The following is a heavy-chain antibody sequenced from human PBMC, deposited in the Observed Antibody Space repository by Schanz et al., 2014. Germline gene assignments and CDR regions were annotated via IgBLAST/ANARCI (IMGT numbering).Heavy chain of an antibody. CDR1: GYTFTSYG. D-gene: IGHD3-3*01. V-gene: IGHV1-18*01. Sequence: QIPLVQSGPEVKKPGASVKVSCKASGYTFTSYGISWVRQAPGQGLEWMGWISAYNGNTKYPQKLQGRVTMTTDTSTSTAYMELRSLRSDDTAVYYCARDRRFFDRDDLYYFDSWGQGTLVTVSS. J-gene: IGHJ4*02. CDR3: ARDRRFFDRDDLYYFDS. CDR2: ISAYNGNT.